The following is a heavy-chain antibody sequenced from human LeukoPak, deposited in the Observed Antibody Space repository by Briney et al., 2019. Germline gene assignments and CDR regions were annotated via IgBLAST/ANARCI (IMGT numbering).Heavy chain of an antibody. Sequence: GGSLRLSXAASGFTFSSYSMNWVRQAPGKGLEWVSSISSSSSYIYYADSVKGRFTISRDNAKNSLYLRMNSLRAEDTAVYYCARDLGPEYSSSSGGFWFDPWGQGTLVTVSS. CDR3: ARDLGPEYSSSSGGFWFDP. V-gene: IGHV3-21*01. CDR1: GFTFSSYS. D-gene: IGHD6-6*01. J-gene: IGHJ5*02. CDR2: ISSSSSYI.